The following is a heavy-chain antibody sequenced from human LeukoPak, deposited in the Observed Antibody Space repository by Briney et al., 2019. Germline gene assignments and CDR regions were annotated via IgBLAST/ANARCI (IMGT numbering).Heavy chain of an antibody. V-gene: IGHV2-5*02. D-gene: IGHD3-22*01. Sequence: ESGPTLVKPTQTLTLTCTFSGFSLSTSGVGVGWIRQPPGKALEWLALIYWDDDKRYSPSLKSWLTITKDTSKNQVVLTMTNMDPVDTATYYCARTKATNYYDSSGYRDYWGQGTLVTVSS. CDR3: ARTKATNYYDSSGYRDY. J-gene: IGHJ4*02. CDR1: GFSLSTSGVG. CDR2: IYWDDDK.